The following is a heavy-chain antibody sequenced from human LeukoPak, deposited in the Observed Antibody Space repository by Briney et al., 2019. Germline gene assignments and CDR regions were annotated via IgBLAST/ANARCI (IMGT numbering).Heavy chain of an antibody. Sequence: SETLSLTCTVSGGSISNYYWSWIRQPPGKGLEWIGYIYYSGSTNYNPSLKSRVTISVDTSKNQFSLKPSSVTAADTAVYYCTRRRDGNWFDPWGQGTLVTVSS. CDR3: TRRRDGNWFDP. CDR1: GGSISNYY. D-gene: IGHD5-24*01. V-gene: IGHV4-59*01. CDR2: IYYSGST. J-gene: IGHJ5*02.